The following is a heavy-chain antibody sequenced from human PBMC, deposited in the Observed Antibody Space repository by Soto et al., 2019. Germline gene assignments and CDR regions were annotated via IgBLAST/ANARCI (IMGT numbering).Heavy chain of an antibody. Sequence: SGPTLVNPTQTLTLTCTFSGFSLSTSGMRVSWIRQPPGKALEWLARIDWDDDKLYSTSLKTRLTISKDTSKNQVVLTMTNMDPADTATYYCARSIVAAGNRWFDPWGQGTLVTVSS. V-gene: IGHV2-70*04. CDR2: IDWDDDK. CDR3: ARSIVAAGNRWFDP. CDR1: GFSLSTSGMR. J-gene: IGHJ5*02. D-gene: IGHD6-13*01.